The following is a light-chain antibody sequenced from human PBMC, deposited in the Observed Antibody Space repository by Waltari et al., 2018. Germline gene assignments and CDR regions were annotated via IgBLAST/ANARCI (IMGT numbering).Light chain of an antibody. CDR2: EGT. CDR1: SSDIGHYDL. J-gene: IGLJ3*02. Sequence: QSALTQPASMSGSPGQSITVSCTGTSSDIGHYDLVSWYQQFPGTAPKLIIYEGTERPSGISSRFSGSKSGNTAFLTIAGLQAEDEADYHCCSYGGPSSWVFGGGTKLTVL. V-gene: IGLV2-23*01. CDR3: CSYGGPSSWV.